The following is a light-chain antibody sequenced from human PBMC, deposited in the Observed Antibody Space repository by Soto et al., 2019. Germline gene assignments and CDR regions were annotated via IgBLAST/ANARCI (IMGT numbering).Light chain of an antibody. CDR3: QQYSTYTPRT. CDR1: QSISIW. CDR2: KAS. J-gene: IGKJ1*01. V-gene: IGKV1-5*03. Sequence: DIQMTQSPSTLSASVGERVTISCRASQSISIWLAWYQQKPGKAPKLLIYKASSLESGVPSRFSGSGSGTEFTLTISSLQPDDFATYYCQQYSTYTPRTFGQGTKVDIK.